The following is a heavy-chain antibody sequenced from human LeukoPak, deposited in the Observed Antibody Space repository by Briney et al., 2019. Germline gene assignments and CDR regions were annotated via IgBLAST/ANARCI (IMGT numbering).Heavy chain of an antibody. CDR1: GYTFTGYY. D-gene: IGHD3-22*01. Sequence: ASVKVSCKASGYTFTGYYMHWGRQAPGQGLEWMGRVNPNSGGTNYAQKFQGRVTMTRDTSISTAYMELSRLRSDDTAVYYCARDYYDSRHNWFDPWGQGTLVTVSS. J-gene: IGHJ5*02. CDR3: ARDYYDSRHNWFDP. CDR2: VNPNSGGT. V-gene: IGHV1-2*06.